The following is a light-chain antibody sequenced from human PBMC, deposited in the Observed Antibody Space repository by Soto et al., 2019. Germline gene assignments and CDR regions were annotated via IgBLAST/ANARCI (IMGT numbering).Light chain of an antibody. CDR3: QQYYSTPQT. J-gene: IGKJ1*01. V-gene: IGKV4-1*01. CDR1: QSVLYSSNNKNY. CDR2: WAS. Sequence: DIVMTQSPDSQAVSLGERATINCKSSQSVLYSSNNKNYLAWYQQKPGQPPKLLIYWASTRESGVPDRFSGSGSGKDFTLTISSLQAEDVAVYYCQQYYSTPQTFGQGTKVEIK.